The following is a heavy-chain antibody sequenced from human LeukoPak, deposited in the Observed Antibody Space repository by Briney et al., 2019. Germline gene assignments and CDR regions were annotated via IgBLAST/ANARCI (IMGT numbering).Heavy chain of an antibody. J-gene: IGHJ5*02. V-gene: IGHV1-18*01. CDR1: GYTFTSYG. D-gene: IGHD2-2*01. CDR3: ARRDRYCSSTSCYSVVDP. Sequence: GASVKVSCKASGYTFTSYGISWVRQAPGQGLEWMGWISAYNGNTNYAQKLQGRVTMTRDTSISTAYMELSRLRSDDTAVYYCARRDRYCSSTSCYSVVDPWGQGTLVTVSS. CDR2: ISAYNGNT.